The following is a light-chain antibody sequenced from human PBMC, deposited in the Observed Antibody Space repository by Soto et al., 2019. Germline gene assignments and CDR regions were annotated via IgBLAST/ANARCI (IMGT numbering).Light chain of an antibody. CDR2: KAS. V-gene: IGKV1-5*03. CDR3: QQYQDYPLT. CDR1: QSISSW. J-gene: IGKJ4*01. Sequence: DIQITQSPSTLSASVGDRVTITCRASQSISSWLAWYQQKPGKAPKLLIYKASSLESGVPSRFSGSGSGTEFTLTISSLQPDDFATYFCQQYQDYPLTLGGGTKVDIK.